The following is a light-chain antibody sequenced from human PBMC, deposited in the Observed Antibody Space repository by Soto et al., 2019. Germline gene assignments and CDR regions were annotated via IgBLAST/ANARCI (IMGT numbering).Light chain of an antibody. Sequence: IAQAQDSVAARAGERVCFPCRASQCVNHNLAWYQQKPGQAPRLPIFDKSSRAPGVPARFSGSGTVTDFTLTINSLQSDDFAVDYCQQRSNWPPITFGQGT. J-gene: IGKJ5*01. CDR2: DKS. CDR1: QCVNHN. V-gene: IGKV3-15*01. CDR3: QQRSNWPPIT.